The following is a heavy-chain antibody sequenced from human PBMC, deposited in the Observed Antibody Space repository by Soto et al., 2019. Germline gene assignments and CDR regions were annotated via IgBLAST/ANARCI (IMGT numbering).Heavy chain of an antibody. CDR1: GDTISTGGYS. J-gene: IGHJ4*02. D-gene: IGHD3-10*01. V-gene: IGHV4-30-2*01. Sequence: SETLSLTCGVSGDTISTGGYSWAWIRQPPGKALEWIGHTYHSGNPYYNPSLKSRVIISVDTSKNQFSLKLSSVTAADTAVYYCAICLLLPGSCPIDFRGQGTLVTVSS. CDR3: AICLLLPGSCPIDF. CDR2: TYHSGNP.